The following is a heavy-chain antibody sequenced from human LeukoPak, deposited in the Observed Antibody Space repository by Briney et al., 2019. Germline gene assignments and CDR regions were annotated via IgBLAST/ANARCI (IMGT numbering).Heavy chain of an antibody. CDR1: GFTFRNYE. Sequence: GGSLRLSCVASGFTFRNYEMNWVRQAPGKGLEWVSYISSSFTTNYADSIKGRFTISRDNAKNSLYLQMNSLRAEDTAVYYCARLYSYDSLDYWGQGTLVTVSS. J-gene: IGHJ4*02. CDR2: ISSSFTT. CDR3: ARLYSYDSLDY. V-gene: IGHV3-48*03. D-gene: IGHD3-16*02.